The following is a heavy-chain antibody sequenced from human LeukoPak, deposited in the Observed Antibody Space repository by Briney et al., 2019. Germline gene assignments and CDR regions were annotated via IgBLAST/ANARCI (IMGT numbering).Heavy chain of an antibody. Sequence: SETLPLTCTVSGGSISSYYWSWIRQPPGKGLEWIGYIYYSGSTNYNPSLKSRVTISVDTSKNQFSLKLSSVTAADTAVYYCARHSERWLGAFDIWGQGTMVTVSS. CDR2: IYYSGST. J-gene: IGHJ3*02. V-gene: IGHV4-59*08. CDR1: GGSISSYY. D-gene: IGHD6-19*01. CDR3: ARHSERWLGAFDI.